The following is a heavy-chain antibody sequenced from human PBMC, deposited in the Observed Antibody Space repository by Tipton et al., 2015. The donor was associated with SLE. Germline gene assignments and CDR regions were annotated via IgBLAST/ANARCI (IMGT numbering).Heavy chain of an antibody. CDR3: ARGGRGIYYLDY. V-gene: IGHV4-59*11. D-gene: IGHD3-3*02. J-gene: IGHJ4*02. Sequence: LRLSCSVSNGSINSQYWSWIRQFPGKRLEWIGYIYYTGSTSYNPSLENRVTMSVDMSKNQFSLSLTPVTSADTAVYYCARGGRGIYYLDYWGQGTLVTVSS. CDR2: IYYTGST. CDR1: NGSINSQY.